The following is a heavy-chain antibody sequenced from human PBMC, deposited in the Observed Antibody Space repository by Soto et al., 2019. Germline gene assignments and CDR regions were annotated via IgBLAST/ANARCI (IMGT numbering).Heavy chain of an antibody. Sequence: SSETLSLTCVVYGGSFSGYYWSWIRQPPGKGLEWIGEINHSGSSNYNPSLKSRVTISVDTSKNQFSLKVSSVTAADTAVYYCARCRADPPTLTTGDLDYWGQGTGVTSPQ. J-gene: IGHJ4*02. CDR3: ARCRADPPTLTTGDLDY. CDR1: GGSFSGYY. CDR2: INHSGSS. V-gene: IGHV4-34*01. D-gene: IGHD4-17*01.